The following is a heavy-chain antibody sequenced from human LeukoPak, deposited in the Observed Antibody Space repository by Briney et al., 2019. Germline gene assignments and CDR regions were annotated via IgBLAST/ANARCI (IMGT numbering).Heavy chain of an antibody. D-gene: IGHD6-13*01. V-gene: IGHV3-23*01. CDR2: ISGSSGNT. CDR1: GFTFSNYA. J-gene: IGHJ3*02. CDR3: AKDRIAARAPDAFDI. Sequence: GGSLRLSCAASGFTFSNYAMNWVRQAPGKGLEWVSAISGSSGNTYYADSVKGRFTISRDNSKNTLYLQMNSLRAEDTAVYYCAKDRIAARAPDAFDIWGQGTMVTVSS.